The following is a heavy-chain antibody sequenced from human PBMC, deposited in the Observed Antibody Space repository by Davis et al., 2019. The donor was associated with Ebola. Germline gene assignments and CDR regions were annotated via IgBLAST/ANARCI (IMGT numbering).Heavy chain of an antibody. D-gene: IGHD6-19*01. CDR2: ISGSGNSP. Sequence: PGGSLRLSCAASGFTFDTYSMTWVRQAPGKGLEWVSSISGSGNSPYYADSVKGRFTISRDNSKSTMYLQMNSLRAEDTAVYYCAKGDNSGWYGFDYWGQGTLVTVSS. J-gene: IGHJ4*02. V-gene: IGHV3-23*01. CDR1: GFTFDTYS. CDR3: AKGDNSGWYGFDY.